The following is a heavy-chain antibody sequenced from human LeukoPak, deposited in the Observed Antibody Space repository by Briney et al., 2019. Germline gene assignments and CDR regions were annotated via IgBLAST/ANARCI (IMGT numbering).Heavy chain of an antibody. CDR1: GGSISSSSYY. Sequence: SETLSLTCTVSGGSISSSSYYWGWIRQPPGKGLEWIGSIYYSGSTYYNPSLKSRVTISVDTSKNQFSLKLSSVTAADTAVYYCARVQALVKVGYYYYYMDVWGKGTTVTVSS. CDR3: ARVQALVKVGYYYYYMDV. D-gene: IGHD1-26*01. V-gene: IGHV4-39*07. CDR2: IYYSGST. J-gene: IGHJ6*03.